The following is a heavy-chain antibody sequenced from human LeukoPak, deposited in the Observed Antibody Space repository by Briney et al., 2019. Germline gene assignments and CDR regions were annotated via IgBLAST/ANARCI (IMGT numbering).Heavy chain of an antibody. J-gene: IGHJ3*02. V-gene: IGHV3-74*03. CDR2: IRGDVRKT. CDR1: GFTFSAYC. D-gene: IGHD2-2*02. CDR3: ARGRYCSGTSCYKAFDI. Sequence: ARSLRLSCTASGFTFSAYCAHWVRQAPGKGRGWVSLIRGDVRKTTYADSVKGRFPGSRENAKTTLYLQMSSLRAGDTAVYYCARGRYCSGTSCYKAFDIWGQGTKVTASS.